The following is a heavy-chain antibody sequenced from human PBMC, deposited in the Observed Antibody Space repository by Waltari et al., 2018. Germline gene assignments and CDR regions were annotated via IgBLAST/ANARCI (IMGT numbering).Heavy chain of an antibody. Sequence: QVQLAQSGAEVTRPGASVKVSCKGLGSRLSELSMHWVRQAPGKGLEWRGGFVSGDGETVYAPRFQGRITMTEDASANTAYMELSRLTSDDTAVYYCASDRTTYGLTSYGMDVWGQGTTVTVS. CDR3: ASDRTTYGLTSYGMDV. CDR2: FVSGDGET. CDR1: GSRLSELS. D-gene: IGHD1-1*01. J-gene: IGHJ6*02. V-gene: IGHV1-24*01.